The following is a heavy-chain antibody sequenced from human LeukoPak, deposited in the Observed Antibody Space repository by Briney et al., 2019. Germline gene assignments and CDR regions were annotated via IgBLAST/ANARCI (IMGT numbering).Heavy chain of an antibody. J-gene: IGHJ5*02. CDR1: GFTFSSYS. CDR3: ARDAGVYCSGGSCYEGFNWFDP. CDR2: ISSSSSYI. Sequence: GGSLRLSCAASGFTFSSYSMNWVRQAPGKGLEWVSSISSSSSYIYYADSVKGRFTISRDNAKNSLYLQMNSLRAEDTAVYYCARDAGVYCSGGSCYEGFNWFDPWGQGTLVTVSS. V-gene: IGHV3-21*01. D-gene: IGHD2-15*01.